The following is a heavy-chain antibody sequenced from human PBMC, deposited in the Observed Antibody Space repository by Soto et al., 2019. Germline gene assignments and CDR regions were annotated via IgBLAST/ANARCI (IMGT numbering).Heavy chain of an antibody. D-gene: IGHD3-16*02. Sequence: ASVKVSCKASGYTFTSYGISWVRQAPGQGLEWMGWISAYNGNTNYAQKLQGRVTMTTDTSTSTAYVELRSLRSDDTAVYYCARDYRFMITFGGVIVRDGEPFKGAFDIWGQGTMVTVSS. J-gene: IGHJ3*02. CDR1: GYTFTSYG. V-gene: IGHV1-18*01. CDR3: ARDYRFMITFGGVIVRDGEPFKGAFDI. CDR2: ISAYNGNT.